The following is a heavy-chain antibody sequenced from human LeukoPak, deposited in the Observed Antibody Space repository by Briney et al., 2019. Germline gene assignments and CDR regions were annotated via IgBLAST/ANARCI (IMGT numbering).Heavy chain of an antibody. Sequence: GGSLGLSCAASGFTFSSYWMSWVRQAPGKGLEWVANIRQDGSEKYYVDSVKGRFTISRDNAKNSLYLQMNSLRAEDTAVYYCGRPSGYCSGGSCFPFDYWGQGTLVTVSS. CDR1: GFTFSSYW. V-gene: IGHV3-7*05. CDR3: GRPSGYCSGGSCFPFDY. D-gene: IGHD2-15*01. J-gene: IGHJ4*02. CDR2: IRQDGSEK.